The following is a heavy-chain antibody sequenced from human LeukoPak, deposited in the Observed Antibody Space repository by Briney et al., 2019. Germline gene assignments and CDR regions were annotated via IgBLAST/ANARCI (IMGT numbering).Heavy chain of an antibody. Sequence: GGSLRLSCAASGFTFSSYSMNWVRQAPGKGLEWVSSISSSSSYIYYADSVKGRFTISRDNAKNSLYLQMNSLRAEDTAVYYCARVRDAYNYFDYWGQGTLVTVSS. J-gene: IGHJ4*02. D-gene: IGHD2-21*01. CDR1: GFTFSSYS. CDR2: ISSSSSYI. CDR3: ARVRDAYNYFDY. V-gene: IGHV3-21*01.